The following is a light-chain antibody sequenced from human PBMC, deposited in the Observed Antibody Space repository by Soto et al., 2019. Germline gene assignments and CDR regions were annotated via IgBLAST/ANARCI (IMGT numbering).Light chain of an antibody. CDR3: QQYNKWPLT. Sequence: EIVMTQSPATLSVSPGERATHSCRASQSVSSNLAWYQQKPGQAPRLLIYGASIRATGIPARFSGSGSGTEFTLTISSLQSEDFAVYYCQQYNKWPLTFGGGTKV. J-gene: IGKJ4*01. V-gene: IGKV3D-15*01. CDR1: QSVSSN. CDR2: GAS.